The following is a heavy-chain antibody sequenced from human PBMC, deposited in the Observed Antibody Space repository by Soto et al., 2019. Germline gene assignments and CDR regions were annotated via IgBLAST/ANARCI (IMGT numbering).Heavy chain of an antibody. Sequence: AGSMRHPRADSEFAYSGDPMSWVRQAPGKGLEWVSTLSSSGSSTYYADSVKGRFTISRDSSKNTLYLQMNSLRAEDTALYYCAKTSRTNNWYYFDYWGQGALVTVSS. J-gene: IGHJ4*02. D-gene: IGHD1-1*01. V-gene: IGHV3-23*01. CDR2: LSSSGSST. CDR3: AKTSRTNNWYYFDY. CDR1: EFAYSGDP.